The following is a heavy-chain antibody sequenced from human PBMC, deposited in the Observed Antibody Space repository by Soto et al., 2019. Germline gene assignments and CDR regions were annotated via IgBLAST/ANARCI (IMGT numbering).Heavy chain of an antibody. CDR1: GGTFSSYA. V-gene: IGHV1-69*13. J-gene: IGHJ4*02. CDR3: ARDYYDSSGRDY. D-gene: IGHD3-22*01. CDR2: IIPIFGTA. Sequence: GASVKVSCKASGGTFSSYAISWVRQAPGQGLEWMGGIIPIFGTANYAQKFQGRVTITADESTSTAYMELSSLRSEDTAVYYCARDYYDSSGRDYWGQGTLVTVSS.